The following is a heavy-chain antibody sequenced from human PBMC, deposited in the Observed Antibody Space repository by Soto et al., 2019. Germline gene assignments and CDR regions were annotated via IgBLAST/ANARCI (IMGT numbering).Heavy chain of an antibody. D-gene: IGHD3-10*01. J-gene: IGHJ4*02. CDR3: ARSRGGYFDY. V-gene: IGHV4-31*03. CDR1: GGSISSGGYY. CDR2: IYYSGST. Sequence: SETLSLTCTVSGGSISSGGYYWSWTRQHPGKGLEWIGYIYYSGSTYYNTSLKNRDTISVDTSKNQFSLKLSSVTAADTAVYYCARSRGGYFDYWGQGTLVTVSS.